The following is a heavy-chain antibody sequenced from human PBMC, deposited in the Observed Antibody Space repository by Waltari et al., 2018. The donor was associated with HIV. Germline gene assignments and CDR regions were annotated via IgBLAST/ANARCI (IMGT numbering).Heavy chain of an antibody. D-gene: IGHD3-9*01. CDR1: GFTFSNAW. V-gene: IGHV3-15*01. CDR3: TTDLVLRYFD. CDR2: MKSKTDGGTT. J-gene: IGHJ4*02. Sequence: EVQLVESGGGLVKPGGSLRLSCAASGFTFSNAWMSWVRQAPGKGLEWVVLMKSKTDGGTTDYAAPVKGRFTISRDDSKNTLYLQMNSLKTEDTAVYYCTTDLVLRYFDCGQGTLVTVSS.